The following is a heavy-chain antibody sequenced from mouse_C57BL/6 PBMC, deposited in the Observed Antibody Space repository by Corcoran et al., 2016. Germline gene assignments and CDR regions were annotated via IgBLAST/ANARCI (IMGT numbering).Heavy chain of an antibody. CDR2: IYWDDDK. Sequence: QVTLKESGPGILQSSQTLSLTCSFSGFSLSTSGMGVSWIRQPSGKGLEWLAHIYWDDDKRYNPSLKSRLTISKETSRNQVFLKITSVDTADTATYYCARMYYGSSYGYWGQGTTLTVSS. J-gene: IGHJ2*01. CDR1: GFSLSTSGMG. D-gene: IGHD1-1*01. CDR3: ARMYYGSSYGY. V-gene: IGHV8-12*01.